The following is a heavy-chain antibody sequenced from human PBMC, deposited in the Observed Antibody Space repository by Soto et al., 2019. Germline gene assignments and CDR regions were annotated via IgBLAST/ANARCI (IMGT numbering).Heavy chain of an antibody. CDR3: VTDESIHWYSGHFRN. CDR1: GFTFDDYA. V-gene: IGHV3-9*01. Sequence: EVQLVESGGGLVQPGRYLSLSCAAFGFTFDDYAMHWVRQVPGKGLEWVSGINWNSGSIGSGDSVKGRFAISRDNAKNSLHLQMTILCAEDTACYYGVTDESIHWYSGHFRNSGHGTLLTGSS. D-gene: IGHD1-26*01. J-gene: IGHJ1*01. CDR2: INWNSGSI.